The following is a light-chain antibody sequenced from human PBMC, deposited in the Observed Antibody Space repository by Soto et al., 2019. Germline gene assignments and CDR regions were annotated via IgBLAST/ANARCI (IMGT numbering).Light chain of an antibody. CDR3: QQYMSSVT. V-gene: IGKV3-20*01. J-gene: IGKJ1*01. Sequence: EIVLTQSPGSLSLSPGQRATLSCRASQSVDTTFFAWYQKKPGQAPRLLIYGASKRATGIPDRFSGSGSGTYFTIISRVLEPEDFAVYYCQQYMSSVTFGQGTKVEIK. CDR1: QSVDTTF. CDR2: GAS.